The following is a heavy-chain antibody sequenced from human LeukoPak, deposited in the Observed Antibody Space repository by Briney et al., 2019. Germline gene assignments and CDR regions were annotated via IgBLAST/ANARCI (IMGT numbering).Heavy chain of an antibody. Sequence: GRSLRLSCAASGFTFSAYAMHWVRQAPGKGLEWVAVISYDGSNKYYAVSVKGQFTISGDKSKDTLYLQMNSLRPEDTAVYYCARGPGPIAGAKNPFDIWGQGTMVTVSS. CDR1: GFTFSAYA. CDR2: ISYDGSNK. CDR3: ARGPGPIAGAKNPFDI. D-gene: IGHD1-26*01. J-gene: IGHJ3*02. V-gene: IGHV3-30*01.